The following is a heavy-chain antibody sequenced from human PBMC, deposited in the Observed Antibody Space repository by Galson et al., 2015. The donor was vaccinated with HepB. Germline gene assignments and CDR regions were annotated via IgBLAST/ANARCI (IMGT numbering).Heavy chain of an antibody. D-gene: IGHD3-3*01. CDR2: IKQDGSEK. J-gene: IGHJ5*02. CDR1: GFTFSSYW. Sequence: SLRLSCAASGFTFSSYWMSWVRQAPGKGLEWVANIKQDGSEKYYVDSVKGRFTISRDNAKNSLYLQMNSLRAEDTAVYYCARAHRWSGYYTGIGSIRFDPWGQGTLVTVSS. CDR3: ARAHRWSGYYTGIGSIRFDP. V-gene: IGHV3-7*03.